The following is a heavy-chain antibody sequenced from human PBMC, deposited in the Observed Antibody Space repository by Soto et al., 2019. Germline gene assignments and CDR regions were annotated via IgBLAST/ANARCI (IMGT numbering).Heavy chain of an antibody. Sequence: PSETLSLACAVYGGSFSGYYWSWIRQPPGKGLEWIGEINHSGSTNYNPSLKSRVTISVDTSKNQFSLKLSSVTAADTAVYYCARKYSGRLDYWGQRTLVTGSS. CDR1: GGSFSGYY. D-gene: IGHD1-26*01. CDR2: INHSGST. CDR3: ARKYSGRLDY. J-gene: IGHJ4*02. V-gene: IGHV4-34*01.